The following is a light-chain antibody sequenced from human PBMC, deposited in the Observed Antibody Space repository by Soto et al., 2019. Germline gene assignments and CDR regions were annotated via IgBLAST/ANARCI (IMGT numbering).Light chain of an antibody. Sequence: ELVLTQSPGTLSLSPGERAALSCRASQSVSSSYLAWYQQKIGQAPRLLIYGASSRATGIPDRFSGSGSGKAFPLPISRLEPEDFAVYFCQQFGSSPIPFGKGTRLEIK. CDR2: GAS. V-gene: IGKV3-20*01. J-gene: IGKJ5*01. CDR3: QQFGSSPIP. CDR1: QSVSSSY.